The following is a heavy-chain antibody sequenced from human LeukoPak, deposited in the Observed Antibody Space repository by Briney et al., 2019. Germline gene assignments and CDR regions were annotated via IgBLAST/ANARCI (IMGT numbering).Heavy chain of an antibody. D-gene: IGHD3-16*01. J-gene: IGHJ6*02. CDR3: ARGGGLDV. CDR2: IYYSGST. Sequence: PSETLSLTCTVSGGSISSYYWSWIRQPPGKGLEWIEYIYYSGSTNYNPSLKSRVTISVDTSKNQFSLKLSSVTAADTAVYYCARGGGLDVWGQGATVTVSS. V-gene: IGHV4-59*01. CDR1: GGSISSYY.